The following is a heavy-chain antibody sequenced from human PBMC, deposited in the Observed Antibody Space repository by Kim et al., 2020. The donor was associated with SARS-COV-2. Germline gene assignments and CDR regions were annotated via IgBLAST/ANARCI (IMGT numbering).Heavy chain of an antibody. Sequence: ASVKVSCKASGYTFTSYYMHWVRQAPGQGLEWMGIINPSGGSTSYAQKFQGRVTMTRDTSTSTVYMELSSLRSEDTAVYYCARLAGRVFWSGYYGYWGQGTLVTVSS. CDR2: INPSGGST. CDR1: GYTFTSYY. D-gene: IGHD3-3*01. J-gene: IGHJ4*02. V-gene: IGHV1-46*01. CDR3: ARLAGRVFWSGYYGY.